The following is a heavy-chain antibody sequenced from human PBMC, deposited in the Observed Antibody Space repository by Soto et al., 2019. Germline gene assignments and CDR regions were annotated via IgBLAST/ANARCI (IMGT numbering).Heavy chain of an antibody. Sequence: VKVSCKASGGTFNSYDINWVRQAPGQGLEWMGGIIPIVETPKYAQKFQGRVTITADESTNTVYMELSSLRSEDTAMYYCARLSRPNYYDTSGFFKDNWFDPWGQGTLVTVSS. CDR3: ARLSRPNYYDTSGFFKDNWFDP. D-gene: IGHD3-22*01. V-gene: IGHV1-69*01. CDR2: IIPIVETP. J-gene: IGHJ5*02. CDR1: GGTFNSYD.